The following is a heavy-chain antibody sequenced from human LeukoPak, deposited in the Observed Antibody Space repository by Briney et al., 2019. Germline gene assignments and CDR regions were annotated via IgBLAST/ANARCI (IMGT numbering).Heavy chain of an antibody. CDR3: AILALSGSIDY. CDR1: GFTFSSYG. Sequence: GGSLRLSCAASGFTFSSYGMHWVRQAPGKGLEWVAVIWYDGSNKYYADSVKGRFTISRDNSKNAVYLQMNSLRAEDTAVYYCAILALSGSIDYWGQGTQVTVYS. CDR2: IWYDGSNK. V-gene: IGHV3-33*01. J-gene: IGHJ4*02. D-gene: IGHD6-19*01.